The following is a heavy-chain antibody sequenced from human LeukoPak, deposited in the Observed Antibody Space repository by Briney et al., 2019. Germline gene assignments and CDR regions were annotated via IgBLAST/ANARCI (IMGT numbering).Heavy chain of an antibody. V-gene: IGHV1-46*01. Sequence: ASVKVSCKASGYTFTSYYMHWVRQAPGQGLEWMGVINLSGGTTYYAQKFQGRVTMTNDMSTSTVYMELSSLRSEDTAVYYCARDFGYNWKANWFDPWGQGTLVTVS. CDR1: GYTFTSYY. CDR3: ARDFGYNWKANWFDP. J-gene: IGHJ5*02. CDR2: INLSGGTT. D-gene: IGHD1-1*01.